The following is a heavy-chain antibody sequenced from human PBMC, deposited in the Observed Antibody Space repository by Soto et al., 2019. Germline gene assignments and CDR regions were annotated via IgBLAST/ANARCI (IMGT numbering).Heavy chain of an antibody. J-gene: IGHJ4*02. Sequence: TGGSLRLSCAASGFAFSGHGMHRVRQAPGKGLEWVSAISGSGGSTYYADSGKGRFTISRDNSKNTLYLQMNSLRADDTAVYYCAKAFPLYSSSWYEKYYFDYWGQGTLVTVSS. CDR2: ISGSGGST. CDR1: GFAFSGHG. CDR3: AKAFPLYSSSWYEKYYFDY. D-gene: IGHD6-13*01. V-gene: IGHV3-23*01.